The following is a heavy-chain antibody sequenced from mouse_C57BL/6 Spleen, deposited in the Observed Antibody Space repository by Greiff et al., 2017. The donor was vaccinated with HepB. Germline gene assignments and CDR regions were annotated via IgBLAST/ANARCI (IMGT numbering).Heavy chain of an antibody. D-gene: IGHD1-1*01. CDR3: ARVSYHYGSSHMDY. CDR1: GYSITSGYY. J-gene: IGHJ4*01. CDR2: ISYDGSN. Sequence: EVQLVESGPGLVKPSQSLSLTCSVTGYSITSGYYWNWIRQFPGNKLEWMGYISYDGSNNYNPSLKNRISITRDTSKNQFFLKLNSVTTEDTATYYCARVSYHYGSSHMDYGGKGTSVTVSS. V-gene: IGHV3-6*01.